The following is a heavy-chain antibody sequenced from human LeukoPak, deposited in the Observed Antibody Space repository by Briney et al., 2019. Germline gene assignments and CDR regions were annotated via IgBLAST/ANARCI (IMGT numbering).Heavy chain of an antibody. Sequence: SVKVSCKASGYTFTSYGISWVRQAPGQGLEWMGGIIPIFGTANYAQKFQGRVTITADESTSTAYMELSSLRSEDTAVYYCARENVVVVAATDYYYYGMDVWGQGTTVTVSS. V-gene: IGHV1-69*13. CDR1: GYTFTSYG. D-gene: IGHD2-15*01. J-gene: IGHJ6*02. CDR3: ARENVVVVAATDYYYYGMDV. CDR2: IIPIFGTA.